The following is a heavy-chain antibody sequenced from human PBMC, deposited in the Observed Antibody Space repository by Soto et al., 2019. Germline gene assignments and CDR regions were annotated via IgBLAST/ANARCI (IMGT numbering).Heavy chain of an antibody. Sequence: SVKVSCKASGGTFSSYAISWVRQAPGQGLEWMGGIIPIFGTANYAQKFQGRVTITADESTSTAYMELSSLRSEDTAVYYCARDSLREIFGVVGMFDPWGQGTLVTVSS. V-gene: IGHV1-69*13. CDR3: ARDSLREIFGVVGMFDP. CDR1: GGTFSSYA. D-gene: IGHD3-3*01. CDR2: IIPIFGTA. J-gene: IGHJ5*02.